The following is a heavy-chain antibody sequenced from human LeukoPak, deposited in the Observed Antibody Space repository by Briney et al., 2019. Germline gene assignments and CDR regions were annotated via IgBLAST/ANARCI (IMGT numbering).Heavy chain of an antibody. D-gene: IGHD3-3*01. Sequence: GRSLRLSCAASGFSFSDYGMHWVRQAPGKGLEWVALIWYDGSNKYYHDSVKGRFTVSRDNSKNTLYLQINSLIAEDTAVYYCAKDSDLWNSYYRGGGLGHWGQGTLVTVSS. V-gene: IGHV3-33*06. CDR3: AKDSDLWNSYYRGGGLGH. J-gene: IGHJ5*02. CDR1: GFSFSDYG. CDR2: IWYDGSNK.